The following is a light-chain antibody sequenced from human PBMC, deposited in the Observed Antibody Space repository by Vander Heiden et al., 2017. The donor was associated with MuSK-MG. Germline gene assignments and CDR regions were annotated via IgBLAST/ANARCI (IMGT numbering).Light chain of an antibody. Sequence: EIVLTQSPATLSLSPGERATLSCRASQSIDRYLTWYQQKPGQAPRPLIYDVSNRATGIPARFSGSGSGTDFTLTISSLEPEDFAVYYCQQRYNRPLTFAGGTKVEIK. CDR2: DVS. CDR1: QSIDRY. J-gene: IGKJ4*01. CDR3: QQRYNRPLT. V-gene: IGKV3-11*01.